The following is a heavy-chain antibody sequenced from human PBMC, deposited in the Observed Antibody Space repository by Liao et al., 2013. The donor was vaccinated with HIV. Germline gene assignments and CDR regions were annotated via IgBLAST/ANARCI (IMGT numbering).Heavy chain of an antibody. V-gene: IGHV4-34*01. CDR3: ARGFRLRLGLVDY. Sequence: QLQLQESGPGLVKPSETLSLTCAVYGGSFSGYYWSWIRQPPGKGLEWIGEINHSGSTNYNPSLKSRVTISVDTSKNQFSLKLSSLTAADTAVYYCARGFRLRLGLVDYWGQGTLVTVSS. CDR1: GGSFSGYY. J-gene: IGHJ4*02. D-gene: IGHD3-16*01. CDR2: INHSGST.